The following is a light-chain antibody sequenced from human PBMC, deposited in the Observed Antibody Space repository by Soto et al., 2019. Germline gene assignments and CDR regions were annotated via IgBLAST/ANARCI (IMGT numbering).Light chain of an antibody. J-gene: IGKJ1*01. CDR2: GAS. CDR3: QHYDNRPPWT. V-gene: IGKV3-15*01. Sequence: EIVMTQSPATLSVSPGEGATLSCRASQSVRSNLAWYQQKPGQAPRLLLYGASTRATGTPARFSGTESGTEFTLTISSLQSEDFAVYYCQHYDNRPPWTFGQGTRVEIK. CDR1: QSVRSN.